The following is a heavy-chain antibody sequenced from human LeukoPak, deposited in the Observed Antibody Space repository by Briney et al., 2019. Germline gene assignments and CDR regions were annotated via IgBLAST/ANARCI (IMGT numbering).Heavy chain of an antibody. V-gene: IGHV4-30-4*01. CDR1: GGSISSGDYY. CDR2: IYYSGST. J-gene: IGHJ4*02. Sequence: SETLSLTCTVSGGSISSGDYYWSWIRQPPGKGLEWIGYIYYSGSTYYNPSLESRVSISADTSKNQFSLSLSSVTAADTAVYYCARRGRWSSGAYWGQGALVTVSS. D-gene: IGHD5-24*01. CDR3: ARRGRWSSGAY.